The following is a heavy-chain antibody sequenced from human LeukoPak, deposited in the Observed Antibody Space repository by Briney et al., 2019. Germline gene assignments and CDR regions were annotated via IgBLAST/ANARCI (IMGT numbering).Heavy chain of an antibody. D-gene: IGHD1-26*01. J-gene: IGHJ4*02. CDR1: GFTFSSYA. CDR2: ISYDGSNK. CDR3: ARGASGRDY. V-gene: IGHV3-30*07. Sequence: GRSLRLSCAASGFTFSSYAMHWVRQAPGKGLEWVAVISYDGSNKYYADSVKGRFTISRDNAKNSLYLQMNSLRAEDTAVYYCARGASGRDYWGQGTLVTVSS.